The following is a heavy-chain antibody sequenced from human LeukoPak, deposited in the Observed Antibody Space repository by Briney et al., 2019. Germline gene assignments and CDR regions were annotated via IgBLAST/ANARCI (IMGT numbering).Heavy chain of an antibody. D-gene: IGHD3-16*01. V-gene: IGHV3-30*02. CDR2: IQYDESER. Sequence: GGSLRLSCAASGFIFSNYGMHWVRQAPGKGLQWVAFIQYDESERFYADSVKGRFTISRDNSENTVHLQMNSLIAEDTALYHCARQMMESPHYCYMDIWGKGTSVTVSS. J-gene: IGHJ6*03. CDR3: ARQMMESPHYCYMDI. CDR1: GFIFSNYG.